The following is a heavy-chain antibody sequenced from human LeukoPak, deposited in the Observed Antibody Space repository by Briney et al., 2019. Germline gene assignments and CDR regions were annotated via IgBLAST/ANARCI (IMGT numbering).Heavy chain of an antibody. CDR1: GFTFSSYS. D-gene: IGHD1-26*01. CDR2: ITASGTAM. J-gene: IGHJ4*02. V-gene: IGHV3-48*01. Sequence: PGGSLRLSCEASGFTFSSYSMNWVRQAPGKGLEWVSHITASGTAMFYADSVKGRFTISRDNAKNSLYLQMNSLRGEDTAVYYCASSGSYRFDYWGQGTLVTVSS. CDR3: ASSGSYRFDY.